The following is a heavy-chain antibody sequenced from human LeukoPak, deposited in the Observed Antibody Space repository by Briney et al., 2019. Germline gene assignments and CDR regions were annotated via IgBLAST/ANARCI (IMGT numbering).Heavy chain of an antibody. Sequence: VXYISFSVNTKYYGDSVKGRFTISRDNAKNSLYLHMDSLRAEDTAVYYCARGAYSSGWAYFDHWGQGTLVTVSS. CDR3: ARGAYSSGWAYFDH. V-gene: IGHV3-11*04. D-gene: IGHD6-19*01. J-gene: IGHJ4*02. CDR2: ISFSVNTK.